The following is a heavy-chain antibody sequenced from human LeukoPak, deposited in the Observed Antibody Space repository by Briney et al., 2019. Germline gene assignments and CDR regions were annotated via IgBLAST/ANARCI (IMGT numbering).Heavy chain of an antibody. CDR2: IKQDGSEK. V-gene: IGHV3-7*01. CDR3: ARDRSSSSLFDY. D-gene: IGHD6-13*01. CDR1: GFTFSDYW. J-gene: IGHJ4*02. Sequence: PGGSLRLSCAAAGFTFSDYWMSWVRQAPGKGLEWVAIIKQDGSEKYYVDSVKGRFTISRDNAKNSLYLQMNSLRAEDTAVYYCARDRSSSSLFDYWGQGTLVTVSS.